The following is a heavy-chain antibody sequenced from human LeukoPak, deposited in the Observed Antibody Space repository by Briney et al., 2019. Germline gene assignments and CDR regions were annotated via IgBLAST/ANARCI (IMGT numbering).Heavy chain of an antibody. CDR1: GFPFSGYA. V-gene: IGHV3-30*03. Sequence: PGRSLRLSCAASGFPFSGYAMHWVRQAPGKGLEWVAIISYNGNIIHYADSVRGRFTVSRDNSKNTLYLQMNSRRTDDTACYFCAREEEGELPDYCGQGTLVTVSP. CDR3: AREEEGELPDY. J-gene: IGHJ4*02. D-gene: IGHD1-26*01. CDR2: ISYNGNII.